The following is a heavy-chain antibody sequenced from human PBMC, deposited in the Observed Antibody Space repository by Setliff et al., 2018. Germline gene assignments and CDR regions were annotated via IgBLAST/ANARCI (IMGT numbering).Heavy chain of an antibody. Sequence: GSLRLSCAASGFTFSSYWMSWVRQTPGKGLEWVANIKQDGSEKYYLDSVKGRFTISRDNAEKSLWLHMNNLRVDDTAIYYYARSYYWGQGALVTVSS. CDR3: ARSYY. V-gene: IGHV3-7*01. D-gene: IGHD3-10*01. CDR1: GFTFSSYW. J-gene: IGHJ4*02. CDR2: IKQDGSEK.